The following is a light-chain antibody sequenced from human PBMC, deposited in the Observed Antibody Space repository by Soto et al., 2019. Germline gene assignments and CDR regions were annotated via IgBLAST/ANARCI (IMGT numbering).Light chain of an antibody. J-gene: IGLJ2*01. CDR2: LNN. V-gene: IGLV3-1*01. CDR3: QAWDSSTVV. Sequence: SYELTQPPSVSVSPGQTASITCSGDKLGDRYASWYQKKPGRSPVMVIYLNNNRPSGIPERFSGSNSGNTATLTISGTQTVDEADYYCQAWDSSTVVFGGGTKLTVL. CDR1: KLGDRY.